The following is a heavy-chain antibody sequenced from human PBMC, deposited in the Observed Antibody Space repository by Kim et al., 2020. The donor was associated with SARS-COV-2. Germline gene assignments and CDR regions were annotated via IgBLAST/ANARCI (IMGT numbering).Heavy chain of an antibody. CDR3: ARLAPSGSFIP. D-gene: IGHD1-26*01. V-gene: IGHV4-39*01. CDR2: IYYGGST. J-gene: IGHJ5*02. CDR1: GGSISSSSYY. Sequence: SETLSLTCTVSGGSISSSSYYWGWIRQPPGKGLEWIGSIYYGGSTYYNPSLKSRVTISVDTSKNQFSLKLSSVTAADTAVYYCARLAPSGSFIPWGQGTL.